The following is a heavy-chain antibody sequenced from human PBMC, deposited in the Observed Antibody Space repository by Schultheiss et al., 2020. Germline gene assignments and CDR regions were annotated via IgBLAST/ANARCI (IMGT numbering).Heavy chain of an antibody. CDR2: IYHSGST. Sequence: SETLSLTCAVSGGSISSSNWWSWVRQPPGKGLEWIGEIYHSGSTNYNPSLKSRVTISVDTSKNQFSLKLSSVTAADTAVYYCAYGSGSYYYYYYGMDVLGQGTTVTVSS. CDR1: GGSISSSNW. D-gene: IGHD3-10*01. CDR3: AYGSGSYYYYYYGMDV. J-gene: IGHJ6*02. V-gene: IGHV4-4*02.